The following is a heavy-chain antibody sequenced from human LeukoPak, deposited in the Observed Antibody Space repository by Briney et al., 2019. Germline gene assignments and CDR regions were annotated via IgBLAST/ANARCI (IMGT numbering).Heavy chain of an antibody. Sequence: PSETLSLTCTVSGGSISSSSYYWGWIRQPPGKGLEWIGSIYYSGSTYYNPSLKSRVTISVDTSKNQFSLKLSSVTAADTAVYYCASQITIFGVVTYWGQGTLVTVSS. CDR2: IYYSGST. V-gene: IGHV4-39*01. D-gene: IGHD3-3*01. CDR3: ASQITIFGVVTY. CDR1: GGSISSSSYY. J-gene: IGHJ4*02.